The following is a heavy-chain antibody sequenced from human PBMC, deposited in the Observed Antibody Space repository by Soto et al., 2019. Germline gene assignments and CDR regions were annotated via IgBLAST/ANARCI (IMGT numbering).Heavy chain of an antibody. V-gene: IGHV4-59*08. J-gene: IGHJ4*02. Sequence: SETLSLTCTVSGGSISSYYWSWIRQPPGKGLEWIGYIYYSGSTNYNPSLKSRVTISVDTSKNHFSLNLSSVTAADTSLYYCARLVRAATLFGFGYFDYWGQGTLVTVSS. CDR3: ARLVRAATLFGFGYFDY. CDR1: GGSISSYY. D-gene: IGHD2-15*01. CDR2: IYYSGST.